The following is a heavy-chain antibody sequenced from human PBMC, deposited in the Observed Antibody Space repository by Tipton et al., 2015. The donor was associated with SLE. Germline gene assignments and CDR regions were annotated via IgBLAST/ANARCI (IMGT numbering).Heavy chain of an antibody. D-gene: IGHD5-12*01. V-gene: IGHV3-23*01. Sequence: SLRLSCAASGFTFSSYAMSWVRQAPEKGLEWVSTINGRDSRTFSADSVQGRFTISRDNSKNTLYLQMFSLRVDDTAVYYCATNIVATKGTYYFDDWGQGTLVTVSS. J-gene: IGHJ4*02. CDR2: INGRDSRT. CDR3: ATNIVATKGTYYFDD. CDR1: GFTFSSYA.